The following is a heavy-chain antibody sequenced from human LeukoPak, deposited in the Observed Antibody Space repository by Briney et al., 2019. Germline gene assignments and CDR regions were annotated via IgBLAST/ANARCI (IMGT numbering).Heavy chain of an antibody. Sequence: GSLRLSCAASGFTFSSYAMSWVRQPPGKGLEWIGEINHSGSTNYNPSLKSRVTISVDTSKNQFSLKLSSVTAADTAVYYCARGAGRAAAVPGNFPVWFDPWGQGTLVTVSS. D-gene: IGHD6-13*01. V-gene: IGHV4-34*01. CDR2: INHSGST. J-gene: IGHJ5*02. CDR1: GFTFSSYA. CDR3: ARGAGRAAAVPGNFPVWFDP.